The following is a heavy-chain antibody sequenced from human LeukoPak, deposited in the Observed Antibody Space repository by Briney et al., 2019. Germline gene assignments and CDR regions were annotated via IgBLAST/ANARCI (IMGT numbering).Heavy chain of an antibody. V-gene: IGHV4-39*01. CDR2: IYYSGST. D-gene: IGHD2-2*01. CDR1: GGSISSSSYY. CDR3: ASIVVVPAAMGGYWFDP. J-gene: IGHJ5*02. Sequence: SETLSLTCTVSGGSISSSSYYWGWIRQPPGKGLEWIGSIYYSGSTYYNPSLKSRVTISVDTSKNQFSLKLSSVTAADTAVYYCASIVVVPAAMGGYWFDPWGQGTLVTVSS.